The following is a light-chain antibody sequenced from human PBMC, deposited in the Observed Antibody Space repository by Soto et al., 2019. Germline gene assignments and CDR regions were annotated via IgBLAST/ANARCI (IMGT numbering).Light chain of an antibody. CDR3: QHSYITPYT. Sequence: DIQMTQSPSSLSASVGDTVTITCRASQRISVHLNWYQQKPGKVPKLLIYAASNLQSGVPSSFSGSGSETDFALTISSLQPEDFATYYCQHSYITPYTFGQGTKLQIK. V-gene: IGKV1-39*01. CDR2: AAS. J-gene: IGKJ2*01. CDR1: QRISVH.